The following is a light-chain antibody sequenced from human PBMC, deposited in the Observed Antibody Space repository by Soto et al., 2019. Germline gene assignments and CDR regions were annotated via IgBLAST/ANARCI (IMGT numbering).Light chain of an antibody. V-gene: IGLV1-47*01. CDR3: ATWDDSVTGPV. CDR2: RSN. J-gene: IGLJ3*02. CDR1: SSNIGTNY. Sequence: QSVLTQAPSASATPGQRVTISCSGSSSNIGTNYVYWYQQLPGRAPNLLIYRSNQRPSGLPDRFSGSKSGTSASLAISGLRSEDEADYYCATWDDSVTGPVFGGGTKLTVL.